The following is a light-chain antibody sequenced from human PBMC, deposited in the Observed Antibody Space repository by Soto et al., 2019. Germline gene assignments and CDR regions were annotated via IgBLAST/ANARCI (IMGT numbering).Light chain of an antibody. Sequence: EIVITQSPVTLSVSPGEGATLSCRASQGIGNTLAWYQQKPGQTLRLLIYAASIRATGVPARFSGSGSGTDFTLTISSLEPEDFAVYYCHQRQYWPPITFGQGTRLEIK. CDR1: QGIGNT. V-gene: IGKV3-15*01. CDR3: HQRQYWPPIT. J-gene: IGKJ5*01. CDR2: AAS.